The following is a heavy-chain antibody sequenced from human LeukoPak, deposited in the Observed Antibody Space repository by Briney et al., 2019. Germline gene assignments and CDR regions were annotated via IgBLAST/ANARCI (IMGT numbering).Heavy chain of an antibody. J-gene: IGHJ4*02. CDR3: AKSPSYYDSSGYYYPGY. Sequence: GGSLRLSCAASGFTFSSYGMHWVRQAPGKGLEWVAFIRYDGSNKYYADSVKGRFTISRDNSKNTLYLQMNSLRAEDTAAYYCAKSPSYYDSSGYYYPGYWGQGTLVTVSS. V-gene: IGHV3-30*02. CDR1: GFTFSSYG. D-gene: IGHD3-22*01. CDR2: IRYDGSNK.